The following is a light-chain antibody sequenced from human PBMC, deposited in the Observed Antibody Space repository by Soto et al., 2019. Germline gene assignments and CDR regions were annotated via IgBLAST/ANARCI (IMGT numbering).Light chain of an antibody. Sequence: EIVLTQSPGTLSLSPGERATLSCRASQSVSSSYLAWYQQKPGQAPRLLIYGTSSRATGIPDRFSGSGSGTDFTLTISRLEPEDFAVYYCQQYNISPPTFGGGTKVDIK. V-gene: IGKV3-20*01. CDR1: QSVSSSY. CDR3: QQYNISPPT. J-gene: IGKJ4*01. CDR2: GTS.